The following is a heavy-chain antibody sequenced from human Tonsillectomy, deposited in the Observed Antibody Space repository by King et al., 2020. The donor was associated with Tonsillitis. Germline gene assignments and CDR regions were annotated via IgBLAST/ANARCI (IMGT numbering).Heavy chain of an antibody. CDR1: GFTFSSYD. CDR3: AREPKVDYYAMDV. V-gene: IGHV3-13*01. CDR2: IGTDGDT. Sequence: VQLVESGGGLVQPGGSLRLSCAASGFTFSSYDMHWVRQATGQGLEWVSSIGTDGDTYYLGSVKGRFTISRENAKNSLYLQMNSLRAGDTAVYYCAREPKVDYYAMDVWGHGTTFTVSS. J-gene: IGHJ6*02.